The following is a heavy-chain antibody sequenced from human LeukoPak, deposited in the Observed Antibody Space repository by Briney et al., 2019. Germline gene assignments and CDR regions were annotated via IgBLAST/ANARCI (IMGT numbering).Heavy chain of an antibody. J-gene: IGHJ6*03. CDR2: IIPIFGTA. V-gene: IGHV1-69*05. CDR3: ASAPAGGFWCAGYYYYYMDV. Sequence: ASVKVSCKASGGTFSSYAISWVRQAPGQGLEWMGGIIPIFGTANYAQKFQGRVTITTDESTSTAYMELSSLRSEDTAVYYCASAPAGGFWCAGYYYYYMDVWGKGTTVTVSS. D-gene: IGHD3-3*01. CDR1: GGTFSSYA.